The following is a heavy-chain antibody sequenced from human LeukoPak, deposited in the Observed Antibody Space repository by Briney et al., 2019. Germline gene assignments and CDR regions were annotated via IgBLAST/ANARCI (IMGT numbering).Heavy chain of an antibody. Sequence: PGGSLRLSCAASGFTFSSYAMHWVRQAPGKGLEWVAVISYDGSNKYYADSVKGRFTISRDNSKNTLYLQMNSLRAEDTAVYYCARTTRYDSSGYYYAALDYWGQGTLVTASS. V-gene: IGHV3-30-3*01. CDR2: ISYDGSNK. CDR1: GFTFSSYA. J-gene: IGHJ4*02. D-gene: IGHD3-22*01. CDR3: ARTTRYDSSGYYYAALDY.